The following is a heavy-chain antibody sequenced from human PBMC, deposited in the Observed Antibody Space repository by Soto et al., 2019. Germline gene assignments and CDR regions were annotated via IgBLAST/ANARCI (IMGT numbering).Heavy chain of an antibody. CDR2: ISSSSSYI. CDR3: ARGGQGGYSGYGFYYYYGMDV. CDR1: GFTFSSYS. V-gene: IGHV3-21*01. D-gene: IGHD5-12*01. J-gene: IGHJ6*02. Sequence: KPGGALRLSCAASGFTFSSYSMNWVRQAPGKGLEWVSSISSSSSYIYYADSVKGRFTISRDNAKNSLYLQMNSLRAEDTAVYYCARGGQGGYSGYGFYYYYGMDVWGQGTTVTVSS.